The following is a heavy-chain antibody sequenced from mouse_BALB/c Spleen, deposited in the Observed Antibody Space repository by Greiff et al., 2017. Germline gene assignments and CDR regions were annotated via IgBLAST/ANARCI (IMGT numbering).Heavy chain of an antibody. CDR3: ARNLMDY. CDR1: GYAFTNYL. V-gene: IGHV1-54*03. J-gene: IGHJ4*01. CDR2: INPGSGGT. Sequence: VQLQHSGAELVRPGTSVKVSCKASGYAFTNYLIEWVKQRPGQGLEWIGVINPGSGGTNYNEKFKGKATLTADKSSSTAYMQLSSLTSDDSAVYFCARNLMDYWGQGTSVTVSS.